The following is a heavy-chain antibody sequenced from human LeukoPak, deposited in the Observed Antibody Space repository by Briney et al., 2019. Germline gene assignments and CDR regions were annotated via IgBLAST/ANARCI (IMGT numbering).Heavy chain of an antibody. CDR2: IYHSGST. Sequence: SETLSLTCAVSGYSISSGYYWGWIRQPPGKGLEWIGSIYHSGSTYYNPSLKGRVTISVDTSKNQFSLKLSSVTAADTALYYCARRGGYFDYWGQGTLVTVSS. CDR3: ARRGGYFDY. J-gene: IGHJ4*02. CDR1: GYSISSGYY. V-gene: IGHV4-38-2*01. D-gene: IGHD3-16*01.